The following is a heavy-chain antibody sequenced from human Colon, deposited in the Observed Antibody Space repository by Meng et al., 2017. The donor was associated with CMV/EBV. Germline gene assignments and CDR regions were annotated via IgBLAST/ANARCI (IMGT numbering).Heavy chain of an antibody. D-gene: IGHD3-10*01. CDR2: IDHSGST. V-gene: IGHV4-34*01. CDR1: GGSFSGSY. J-gene: IGHJ6*02. CDR3: GRVPRKTIYFGSGTSRPDHYHYGVDV. Sequence: PETLSLTCAVNGGSFSGSYWSWIRQPPGKGLEWIGQIDHSGSTNSDPSVKSRITMSIDTSRNQVSLSLRSVTAADAAVYYCGRVPRKTIYFGSGTSRPDHYHYGVDVWGPGTTVTVSS.